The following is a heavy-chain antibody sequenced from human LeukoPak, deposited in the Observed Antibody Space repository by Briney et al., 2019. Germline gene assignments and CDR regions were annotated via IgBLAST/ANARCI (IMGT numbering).Heavy chain of an antibody. V-gene: IGHV4-59*01. CDR2: IYYSGNT. Sequence: SETLSLTCTVSGGSISSYYWSWIRQPPGKGLEWIGYIYYSGNTNYNPSLTSRVTISVDTCKNKCSLKLSSVTAADTAMYYCARDKGEYYDSSGYLDYWGQGTLVTVSS. CDR1: GGSISSYY. CDR3: ARDKGEYYDSSGYLDY. D-gene: IGHD3-22*01. J-gene: IGHJ4*02.